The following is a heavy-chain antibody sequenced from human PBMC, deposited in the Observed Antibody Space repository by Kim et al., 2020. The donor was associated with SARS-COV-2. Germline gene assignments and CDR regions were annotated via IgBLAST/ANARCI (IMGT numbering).Heavy chain of an antibody. Sequence: GESLKISCKGSGYIFTNYWIGWVRQMPGKGLEWMGNIYPGDSDTRYSPSFQGQVTISADKSSNTAYLQWSSLKASDTAMYYCARPDSSGYLFYAFDIWGQGTMVTVSS. CDR3: ARPDSSGYLFYAFDI. CDR2: IYPGDSDT. CDR1: GYIFTNYW. D-gene: IGHD3-22*01. J-gene: IGHJ3*02. V-gene: IGHV5-51*01.